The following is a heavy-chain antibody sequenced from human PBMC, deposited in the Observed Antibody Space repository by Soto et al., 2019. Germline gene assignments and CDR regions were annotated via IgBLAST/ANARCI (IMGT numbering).Heavy chain of an antibody. Sequence: QVQLQQWGAGLLKPSETLSLTCAVYGGSFSGYQWSWIRQTPGKGLEWRGEINDSGNSNYNPSLKRRVIILLDTPKKQISLKVSSVTAADSAVYYCAGGVILWFGELARRGGYHYYMDVWGKGTTVTVSS. V-gene: IGHV4-34*01. J-gene: IGHJ6*03. D-gene: IGHD3-10*01. CDR3: AGGVILWFGELARRGGYHYYMDV. CDR2: INDSGNS. CDR1: GGSFSGYQ.